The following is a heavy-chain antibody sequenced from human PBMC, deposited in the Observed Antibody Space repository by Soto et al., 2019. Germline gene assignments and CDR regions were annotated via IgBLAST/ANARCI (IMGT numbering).Heavy chain of an antibody. V-gene: IGHV3-66*01. Sequence: EVQLVESGGGLVQPGGSLRLSCAASGFTVSNNYMSWVRQAPGKGLEWVSLIYSGGATYYAESVKGRFTISRDNSKNTLYLQMNSLRDEDTAVYYCARDGTYKWVGGQGILVTVTS. D-gene: IGHD1-1*01. CDR2: IYSGGAT. CDR1: GFTVSNNY. J-gene: IGHJ4*02. CDR3: ARDGTYKWV.